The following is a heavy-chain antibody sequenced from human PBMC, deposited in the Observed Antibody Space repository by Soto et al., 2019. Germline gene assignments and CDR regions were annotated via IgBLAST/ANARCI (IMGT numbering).Heavy chain of an antibody. CDR1: CYTFTSCG. V-gene: IGHV1-18*01. J-gene: IGHJ4*02. CDR3: ARVRTWGKRITMIVVPDY. Sequence: ASVKVTCKASCYTFTSCGMRWVRQAPVQGLEWMGWIIAYNGNTNYEQKRQGRFTMTTDTSTSTAYMELRSLRSDDTAVYYCARVRTWGKRITMIVVPDYWGQGTLVTVSS. CDR2: IIAYNGNT. D-gene: IGHD3-22*01.